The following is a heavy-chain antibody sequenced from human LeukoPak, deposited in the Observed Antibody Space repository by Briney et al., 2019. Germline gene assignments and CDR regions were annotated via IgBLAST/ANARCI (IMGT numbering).Heavy chain of an antibody. D-gene: IGHD6-13*01. Sequence: GASVKVSCKASGGTFSSYAISWVRQAPGQGLEWMGGIIPIFGTANYAQKFQGRVTITADESTSTAYMELSSLRSEDTAVYYCARERGLPAAAGTGTNWFDPWGQGTLVTVSS. CDR3: ARERGLPAAAGTGTNWFDP. CDR2: IIPIFGTA. CDR1: GGTFSSYA. V-gene: IGHV1-69*01. J-gene: IGHJ5*02.